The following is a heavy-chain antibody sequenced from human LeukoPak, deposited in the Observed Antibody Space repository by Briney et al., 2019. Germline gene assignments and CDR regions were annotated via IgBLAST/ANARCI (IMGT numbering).Heavy chain of an antibody. J-gene: IGHJ6*03. CDR2: IKQDGSEK. V-gene: IGHV3-7*01. Sequence: PGGSLRLSCAASGFTFSSYWMSWVRQAPGKGLEWVANIKQDGSEKYYVDSVKGRFTISRDNAKNSLYLQMNSLRAEDTAVYYCARDQSSSSFPSYYYYYMDVWGKGTTVTVSS. D-gene: IGHD6-6*01. CDR3: ARDQSSSSFPSYYYYYMDV. CDR1: GFTFSSYW.